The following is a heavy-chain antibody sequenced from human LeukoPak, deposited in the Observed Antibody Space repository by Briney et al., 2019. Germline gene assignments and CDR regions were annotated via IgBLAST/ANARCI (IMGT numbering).Heavy chain of an antibody. Sequence: PSETLSLTCTVSGGSISSGSYYWSWIRQPAGKGLEWIGRIYTSGSTNYNPSLKSRVTISVGTSKNQFSLKLSSVTAADTAVYYCARANYDFWSGYNLNWGQGTLVTVSS. CDR3: ARANYDFWSGYNLN. CDR1: GGSISSGSYY. J-gene: IGHJ4*02. D-gene: IGHD3-3*01. V-gene: IGHV4-61*02. CDR2: IYTSGST.